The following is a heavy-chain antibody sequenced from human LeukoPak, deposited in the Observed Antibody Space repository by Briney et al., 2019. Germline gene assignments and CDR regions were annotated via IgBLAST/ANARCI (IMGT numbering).Heavy chain of an antibody. V-gene: IGHV3-30*03. CDR3: ARDSKPYDSSGYYPTDY. Sequence: QVQLVESGGGVVQPGRSLRLSCAASGFTFSSYGMHWVRQAPGKGLEWVAVISFDGSNKYYADSVKGRFTISRDNSKNTLYLQMNSLRAEDTAVYYCARDSKPYDSSGYYPTDYWGQGTLVTVSS. CDR1: GFTFSSYG. D-gene: IGHD3-22*01. CDR2: ISFDGSNK. J-gene: IGHJ4*02.